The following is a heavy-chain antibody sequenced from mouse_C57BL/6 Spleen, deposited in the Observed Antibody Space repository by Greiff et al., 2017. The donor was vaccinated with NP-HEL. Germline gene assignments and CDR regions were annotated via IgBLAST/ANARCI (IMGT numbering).Heavy chain of an antibody. D-gene: IGHD1-1*01. Sequence: QVHVKQPGAELVMPGASVKLSCKASGYTFTSYWMHWVKQRPGQGLEWIGEIDPSDSYTNYNQKFKGKSTLTVDKSSSTAYMQLSSLTSEDSAVYYCARRNYYGSSHDYWGQGTTLTISS. CDR1: GYTFTSYW. CDR3: ARRNYYGSSHDY. CDR2: IDPSDSYT. J-gene: IGHJ2*01. V-gene: IGHV1-69*01.